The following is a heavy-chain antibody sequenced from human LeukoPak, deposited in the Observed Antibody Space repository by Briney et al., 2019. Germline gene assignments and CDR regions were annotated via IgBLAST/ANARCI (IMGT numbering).Heavy chain of an antibody. CDR2: MSGSGGST. V-gene: IGHV3-23*01. J-gene: IGHJ3*02. D-gene: IGHD5-18*01. CDR3: AKDHEYSYVYDAFDI. CDR1: GFTFSSYA. Sequence: GGSLRLSCAASGFTFSSYAMSWVRQAPGKGLEWVSGMSGSGGSTYYADSVKGRFTISRDNFKNTLYLQMNTLRAEDTAVYYCAKDHEYSYVYDAFDIWGQGTLVTVSS.